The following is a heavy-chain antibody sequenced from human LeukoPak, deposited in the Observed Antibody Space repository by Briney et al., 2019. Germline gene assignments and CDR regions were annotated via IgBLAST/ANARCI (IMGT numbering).Heavy chain of an antibody. CDR3: ARSRGELQNWYFDL. CDR2: IYTNGST. CDR1: GGSISSYY. J-gene: IGHJ2*01. Sequence: KTSETLSLTCTVSGGSISSYYWGWIRQPAGKGLEWIGRIYTNGSTNQSPSLKSRVTMSVDTSKNQFSLKLSYVTAADTAVYYCARSRGELQNWYFDLWGRGTLVTVSS. V-gene: IGHV4-4*07. D-gene: IGHD1-26*01.